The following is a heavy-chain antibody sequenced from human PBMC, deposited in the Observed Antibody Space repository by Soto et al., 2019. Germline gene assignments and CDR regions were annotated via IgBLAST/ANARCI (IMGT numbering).Heavy chain of an antibody. Sequence: QEQLVQSGAEVKKSGSSVKVSCKDTGGLFSSYAVSWVRQAPGQGLEWMGGIIPVFDTVYYAQKFQGRVTITADESTSTAYMELSSLRSEDTAVYYCARDGGRHSGGIDYWGQGTLVTVSS. V-gene: IGHV1-69*01. CDR1: GGLFSSYA. D-gene: IGHD1-26*01. J-gene: IGHJ4*02. CDR3: ARDGGRHSGGIDY. CDR2: IIPVFDTV.